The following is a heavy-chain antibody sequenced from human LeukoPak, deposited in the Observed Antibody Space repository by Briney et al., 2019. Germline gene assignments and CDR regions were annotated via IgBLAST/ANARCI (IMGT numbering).Heavy chain of an antibody. Sequence: SETLSLTCAVYGGSFSGYYWSWIRQPPGKGLEWIGSIYYSGSTYYNPSLKSRVTISVDTSKNQFSLKLSSVTAADTAVYYCARLSSSSNWFDPWGQGTLVTVSS. CDR3: ARLSSSSNWFDP. J-gene: IGHJ5*02. CDR2: IYYSGST. CDR1: GGSFSGYY. D-gene: IGHD6-6*01. V-gene: IGHV4-34*01.